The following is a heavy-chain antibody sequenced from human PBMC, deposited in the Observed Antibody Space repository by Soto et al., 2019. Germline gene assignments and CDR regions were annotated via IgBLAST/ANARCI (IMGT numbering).Heavy chain of an antibody. D-gene: IGHD6-19*01. CDR2: IYYSGST. Sequence: PSETLSLTCTVSGGSVSSGSYYWSWIRQPPGKGLEWIGYIYYSGSTNYNPSLKSRVTISVDTSKNQFSLKLSSGTAADTAVYYCARDLGSGWYEFDYWGQGTLVTVSS. J-gene: IGHJ4*02. V-gene: IGHV4-61*01. CDR1: GGSVSSGSYY. CDR3: ARDLGSGWYEFDY.